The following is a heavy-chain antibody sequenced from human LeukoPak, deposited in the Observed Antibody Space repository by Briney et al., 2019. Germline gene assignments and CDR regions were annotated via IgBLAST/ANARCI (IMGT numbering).Heavy chain of an antibody. CDR3: ARGPRYDFWSGHYMDV. J-gene: IGHJ6*03. V-gene: IGHV5-51*01. CDR2: IYPGDSDT. CDR1: GYSFTSYW. Sequence: GESLKISCKGSGYSFTSYWIGWVRQMPGKGLEWMGIIYPGDSDTGYSPSFQGQVTISADKSISTAYLQWSSLKASDTAMYYCARGPRYDFWSGHYMDVWGQGTTVTVSS. D-gene: IGHD3-3*01.